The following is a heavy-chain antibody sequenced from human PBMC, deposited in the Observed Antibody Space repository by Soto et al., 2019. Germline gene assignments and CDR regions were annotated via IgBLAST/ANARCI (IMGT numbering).Heavy chain of an antibody. V-gene: IGHV3-33*01. CDR2: IWYDENNK. D-gene: IGHD6-19*01. Sequence: VQLVESGGGLVQPGRSLRLSCAVSGFSFSSYGMHWVRQAPGKGLEWVALIWYDENNKYYADSVKGRFTISRDNSKNTLYLQMSSLMAEDRAVYYCARVAGSVCVTYFDDWGQGTPVTVSS. CDR3: ARVAGSVCVTYFDD. CDR1: GFSFSSYG. J-gene: IGHJ4*02.